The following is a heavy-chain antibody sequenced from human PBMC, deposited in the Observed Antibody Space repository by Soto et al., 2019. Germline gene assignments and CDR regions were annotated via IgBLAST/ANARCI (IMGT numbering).Heavy chain of an antibody. D-gene: IGHD5-18*01. Sequence: GASVTVSCKASGYTFTSYYMHWVRQAPGQGLEWMGIINPSGGSTSYAQKFQGRVTMTRDTSTSTVYMELSSLRSEDTAVYYCARDRQVDTAMGPYNWFDPWGQGTLVTVSS. J-gene: IGHJ5*02. V-gene: IGHV1-46*01. CDR1: GYTFTSYY. CDR3: ARDRQVDTAMGPYNWFDP. CDR2: INPSGGST.